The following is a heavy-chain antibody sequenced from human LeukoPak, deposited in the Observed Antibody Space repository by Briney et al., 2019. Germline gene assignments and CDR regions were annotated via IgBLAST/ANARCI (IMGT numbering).Heavy chain of an antibody. D-gene: IGHD1-26*01. CDR2: INHSGST. CDR1: GGSFSGYY. J-gene: IGHJ6*03. Sequence: SETLSLTCAVYGGSFSGYYWSWIRQPPGKGLEWIGEINHSGSTNYNPALKSRVTLSVDTSKNQFSLKLRSVTAADPSVYYSARRRVGATFYYYYYMDASGKGTTVTVSS. CDR3: ARRRVGATFYYYYYMDA. V-gene: IGHV4-34*01.